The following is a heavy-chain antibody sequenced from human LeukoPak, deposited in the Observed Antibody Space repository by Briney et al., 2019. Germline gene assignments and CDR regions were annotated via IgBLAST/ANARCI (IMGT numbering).Heavy chain of an antibody. D-gene: IGHD6-19*01. V-gene: IGHV3-21*01. CDR2: ISSSSSYI. J-gene: IGHJ4*02. CDR1: GFTFSSYS. CDR3: ARAVAGKKLYYFDY. Sequence: GGSLRLSCAASGFTFSSYSMNWVRQAPGKGLEWVSSISSSSSYIYYADSVRGRFTISRDNAKNSLYLQMNSLRAEDTAVYYCARAVAGKKLYYFDYWGQGTLVTVSS.